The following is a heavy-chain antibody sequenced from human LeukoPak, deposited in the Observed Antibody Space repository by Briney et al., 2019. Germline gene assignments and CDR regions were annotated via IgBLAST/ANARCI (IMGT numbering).Heavy chain of an antibody. CDR1: GFTFSAYY. J-gene: IGHJ6*02. D-gene: IGHD2-2*01. Sequence: GGSLRLSCAASGFTFSAYYMSWVRQAPGKGLEWVAVISYDGSNKYYADSVKGRFTISRDNSKNTLYLQMNSLRAEDTAVYYCAKAYCSSTSCYSSPGYYYYGMDVWGQGTTVTVSS. CDR3: AKAYCSSTSCYSSPGYYYYGMDV. CDR2: ISYDGSNK. V-gene: IGHV3-30*18.